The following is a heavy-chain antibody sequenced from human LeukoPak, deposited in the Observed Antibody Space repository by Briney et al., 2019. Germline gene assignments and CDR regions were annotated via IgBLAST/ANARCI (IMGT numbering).Heavy chain of an antibody. CDR2: IYTSGST. Sequence: SETLSLTCTVSGGSISSYYWSWIRQPPGKGLEWIGRIYTSGSTNYNPSLKSRVTMSVDTSKNQFSLKLSSVTAADTAVYYCASVGYSSGYDYWGQGTLVTVSS. D-gene: IGHD6-19*01. V-gene: IGHV4-4*07. CDR3: ASVGYSSGYDY. CDR1: GGSISSYY. J-gene: IGHJ4*02.